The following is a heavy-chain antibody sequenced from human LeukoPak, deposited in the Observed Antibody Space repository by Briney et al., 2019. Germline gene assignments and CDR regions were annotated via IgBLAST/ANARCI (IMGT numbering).Heavy chain of an antibody. CDR3: AKDRGRSGWYEDY. Sequence: GGSLRLSCVVSGITLANYGMSWVRQAPGKGLEWVAGVSGSGGSTNYADSVKGRFTISRDNSKNTLYLQMNSLRAEDTAVYYCAKDRGRSGWYEDYWGQGTLVTVSS. CDR1: GITLANYG. J-gene: IGHJ4*02. D-gene: IGHD6-19*01. CDR2: VSGSGGST. V-gene: IGHV3-23*01.